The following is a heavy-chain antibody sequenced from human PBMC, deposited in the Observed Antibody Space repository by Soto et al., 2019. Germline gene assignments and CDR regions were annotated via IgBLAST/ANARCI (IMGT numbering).Heavy chain of an antibody. CDR3: ARRDSYGFFHY. D-gene: IGHD5-18*01. J-gene: IGHJ4*02. V-gene: IGHV4-39*01. Sequence: PSETLSLTCTVSGGSISSSSYYWGWIRQPPGKGLEWIGGIYYSGSTYYNPSLKSRVTISVDTSKNQFSLKLSSVTAADTAVYYCARRDSYGFFHYWGQGTLVTVSS. CDR2: IYYSGST. CDR1: GGSISSSSYY.